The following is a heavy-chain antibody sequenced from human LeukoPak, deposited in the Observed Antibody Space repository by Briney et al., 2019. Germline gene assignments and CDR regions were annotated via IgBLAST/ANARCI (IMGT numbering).Heavy chain of an antibody. J-gene: IGHJ4*02. D-gene: IGHD3-3*01. CDR1: GITFSSYA. V-gene: IGHV3-23*01. Sequence: GGSLRLSCAASGITFSSYAMSWVRQAPGKGLEWVSAISGSGGSTYYADSVKGRFTISRDNSKNTLYLQMNSLRAEDTAVYYCAKGGLRFLEWLTPFDYWGQGTLVTVSS. CDR3: AKGGLRFLEWLTPFDY. CDR2: ISGSGGST.